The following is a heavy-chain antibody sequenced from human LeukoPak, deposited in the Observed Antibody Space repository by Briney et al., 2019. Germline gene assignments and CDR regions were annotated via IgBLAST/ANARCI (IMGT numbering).Heavy chain of an antibody. D-gene: IGHD2-2*02. CDR2: IYTSGST. J-gene: IGHJ5*02. CDR1: GGSISSYY. CDR3: ARVGYCSSASCYSGYNWFDP. V-gene: IGHV4-4*07. Sequence: PSETLSLTCTVSGGSISSYYWSWIRQPAGKGLEWIGRIYTSGSTNYNPSLKSRVTISVDTSKNQFSLKLSSVTAADTAVYYCARVGYCSSASCYSGYNWFDPWGQGTLVTVSS.